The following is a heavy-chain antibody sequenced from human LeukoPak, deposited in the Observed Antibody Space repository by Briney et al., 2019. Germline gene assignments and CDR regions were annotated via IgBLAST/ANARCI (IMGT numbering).Heavy chain of an antibody. V-gene: IGHV1-69*13. D-gene: IGHD5-12*01. Sequence: GASVKVSCKASGGTFSSYAISWVRQAPGQGLEWMGGIIPIFGTANYAQKFQGRVTITADESTSTAYMELSSLRSEDTAVYYCARGAYSGYDLVYWGQGTLVTVSS. CDR3: ARGAYSGYDLVY. J-gene: IGHJ4*02. CDR2: IIPIFGTA. CDR1: GGTFSSYA.